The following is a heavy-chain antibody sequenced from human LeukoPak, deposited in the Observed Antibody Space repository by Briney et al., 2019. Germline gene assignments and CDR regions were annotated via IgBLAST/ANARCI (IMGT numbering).Heavy chain of an antibody. V-gene: IGHV3-7*01. D-gene: IGHD6-19*01. CDR2: INQDGSEI. CDR3: AKGGWYFDY. Sequence: GGSLRLSCAASGFTFSDNWMSWVRQPPGKGLGWVGNINQDGSEINYVDSVKGRFTISKDSAKNSLFLQMNNLRAEDTGVYYCAKGGWYFDYCGQGTLVTVSS. CDR1: GFTFSDNW. J-gene: IGHJ4*02.